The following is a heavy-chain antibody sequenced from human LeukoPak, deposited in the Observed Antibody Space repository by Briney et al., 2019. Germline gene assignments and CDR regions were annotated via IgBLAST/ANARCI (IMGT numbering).Heavy chain of an antibody. Sequence: HTGGSLRLSCAASGFTFSSYAMSWVRQAPGKGLEWVSAISGSGGSTYYADSVKGRFTISRDNSKNTLYLQMNSLRAEDTAVYYCAITSRIQLWLLDFDYWGQGTLVTVSS. V-gene: IGHV3-23*01. CDR2: ISGSGGST. D-gene: IGHD5-18*01. CDR1: GFTFSSYA. J-gene: IGHJ4*02. CDR3: AITSRIQLWLLDFDY.